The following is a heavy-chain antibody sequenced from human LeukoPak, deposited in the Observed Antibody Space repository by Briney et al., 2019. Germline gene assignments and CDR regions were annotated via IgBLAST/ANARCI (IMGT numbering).Heavy chain of an antibody. CDR3: VKEGRTSAPC. D-gene: IGHD6-25*01. CDR2: ITASGGGP. Sequence: PGGSPRLSSAPSGFTFSNYAMSSGCEGPGKGLELVSGITASGGGPSSADSVKGRFTISRDNSKNMVYLQMNSLRDDDTAVYYCVKEGRTSAPCWGQGTLVTVSS. CDR1: GFTFSNYA. J-gene: IGHJ4*02. V-gene: IGHV3-23*01.